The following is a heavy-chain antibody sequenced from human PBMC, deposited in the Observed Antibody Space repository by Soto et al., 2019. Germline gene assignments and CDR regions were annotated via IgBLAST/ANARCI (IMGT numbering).Heavy chain of an antibody. D-gene: IGHD3-3*01. J-gene: IGHJ6*02. Sequence: PGGSLRLSCAASGFTFSSYSMNWVRQAPGNGLEGVSSISSSSSYIYYADSVKGRFTISRDNAKNSLYLQMNSLRAEDTAVYYCARVPEDFWSGYFYGMDVWGQGTTVTVSS. V-gene: IGHV3-21*01. CDR1: GFTFSSYS. CDR3: ARVPEDFWSGYFYGMDV. CDR2: ISSSSSYI.